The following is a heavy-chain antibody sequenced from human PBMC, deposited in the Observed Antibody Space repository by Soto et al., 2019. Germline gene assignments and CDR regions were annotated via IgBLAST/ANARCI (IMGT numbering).Heavy chain of an antibody. V-gene: IGHV1-69*02. CDR2: IIPILGIA. CDR3: AREYTIFGVVAFDI. J-gene: IGHJ3*02. Sequence: QVQLVQSGAEVKKPGSSVKVSCKASGGTFSSYTISWVRQAPGQGLEWMGRIIPILGIANYAQKFQGRVTITAVKSTSTAYMELSSLRSEDTAVYYCAREYTIFGVVAFDIWGQGTMVTVSS. CDR1: GGTFSSYT. D-gene: IGHD3-3*01.